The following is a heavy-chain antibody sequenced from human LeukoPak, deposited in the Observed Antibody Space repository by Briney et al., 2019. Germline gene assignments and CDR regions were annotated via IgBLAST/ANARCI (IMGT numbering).Heavy chain of an antibody. CDR3: AXRTXGXYFDY. V-gene: IGHV4-59*08. CDR2: IYYSGST. Sequence: SETLSLTCSVSGGSISSYYWSWIRQPPGKGLEWIGYIYYSGSTSYNPSLKSRVSISLDTAKNQFSLKLSSVSAADTAVYYCAXRTXGXYFDYWGXGTLVTV. J-gene: IGHJ4*02. CDR1: GGSISSYY.